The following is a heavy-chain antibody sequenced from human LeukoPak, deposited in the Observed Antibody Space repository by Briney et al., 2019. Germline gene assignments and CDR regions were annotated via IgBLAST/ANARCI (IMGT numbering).Heavy chain of an antibody. V-gene: IGHV3-33*01. CDR3: ATEGGNYLTKLEY. CDR1: ALTFGSPG. D-gene: IGHD1-26*01. J-gene: IGHJ4*02. CDR2: IWYYGSNK. Sequence: PRRSMRPAWAAAALTFGSPGMHWVSQAPSKGLEWVAVIWYYGSNKYYVDSVKGRFTISRDQSRNNLYLQMNSLRAEDTALYYCATEGGNYLTKLEYWGQGTPVTVSS.